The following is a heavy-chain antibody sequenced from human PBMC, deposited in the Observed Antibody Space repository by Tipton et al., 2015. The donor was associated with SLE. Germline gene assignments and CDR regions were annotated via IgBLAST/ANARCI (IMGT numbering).Heavy chain of an antibody. J-gene: IGHJ3*02. Sequence: SLRLSCEASGFTFSSYGMHWVRQAPGKGLEWVSVIYSGGSTYYADSVKGRFTISRDNSKNTLYLQMNSLRAEDTAVYYCARGHCTGGVCSDAFDIWGQGTMVTVSS. D-gene: IGHD2-8*02. CDR3: ARGHCTGGVCSDAFDI. V-gene: IGHV3-53*05. CDR2: IYSGGST. CDR1: GFTFSSYG.